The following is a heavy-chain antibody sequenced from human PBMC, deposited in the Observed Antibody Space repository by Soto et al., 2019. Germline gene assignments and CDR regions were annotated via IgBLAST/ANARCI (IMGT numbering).Heavy chain of an antibody. Sequence: EVQLVQSGAEVKKPGESLKISCKGSGYSFTSYWIGWVRQMPGKGLEWMGIIYPGDSDTRYSPSFQGQVTISADKSISPAYLQWSSLKASDTAMYYCARHRIAAAGTKGGFDYWGQGTLVTVSS. J-gene: IGHJ4*02. CDR1: GYSFTSYW. V-gene: IGHV5-51*01. D-gene: IGHD6-13*01. CDR3: ARHRIAAAGTKGGFDY. CDR2: IYPGDSDT.